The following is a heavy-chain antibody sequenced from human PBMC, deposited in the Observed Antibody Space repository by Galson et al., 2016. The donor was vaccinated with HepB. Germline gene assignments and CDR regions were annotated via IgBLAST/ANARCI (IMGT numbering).Heavy chain of an antibody. CDR3: ARQGYCSEGVCAVDF. CDR1: GYSFITYW. V-gene: IGHV5-51*01. D-gene: IGHD2-8*01. CDR2: IYPGASDT. Sequence: QSGAEVKKPGESLKISCKGSGYSFITYWIGWVRQKPGKGLEWMGLIYPGASDTTYSPSFQGQVIISADKSINTAYLQWSSLKSPDTAIYYCARQGYCSEGVCAVDFWGQGTLVTVAS. J-gene: IGHJ4*02.